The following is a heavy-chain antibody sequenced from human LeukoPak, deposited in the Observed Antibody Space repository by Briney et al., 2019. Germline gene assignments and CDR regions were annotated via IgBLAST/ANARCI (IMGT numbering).Heavy chain of an antibody. D-gene: IGHD3-16*01. CDR1: GFTFGDYT. V-gene: IGHV3-43*01. CDR2: ISWDGGST. CDR3: AKDSDGGAVDY. Sequence: PGGSLRLSCAASGFTFGDYTMHWVRQAPGKGLEWVSLISWDGGSTYYADSVKGRFTISRDNSKNSLYLQMNSLRTEDTALYYCAKDSDGGAVDYWGQGTLVTVSS. J-gene: IGHJ4*02.